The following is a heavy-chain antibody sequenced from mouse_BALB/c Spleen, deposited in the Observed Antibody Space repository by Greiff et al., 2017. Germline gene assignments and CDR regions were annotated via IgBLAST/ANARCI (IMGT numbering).Heavy chain of an antibody. V-gene: IGHV1-63*02. J-gene: IGHJ4*01. Sequence: QVQLKQSGAELVRPGTSVKISCKASGYTFTNYWLGWVKQRPGHGLEWIGDIYPGGGYTNYNEKFKGKATLTADTSSSTAYMQLSSLTSEDSAVYFCARRDGSIPYAMDYWGQGTSVTVSS. CDR2: IYPGGGYT. CDR3: ARRDGSIPYAMDY. CDR1: GYTFTNYW. D-gene: IGHD1-1*01.